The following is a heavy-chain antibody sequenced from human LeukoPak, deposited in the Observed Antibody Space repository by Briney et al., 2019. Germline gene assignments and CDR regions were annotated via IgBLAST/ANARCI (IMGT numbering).Heavy chain of an antibody. Sequence: GGSLRLSCAASGLTFSNYAMNWVRQAPGKGLEWDSYISDSGGSTHYADSVRGRFIISRDNSKNTLFLQMNSLRAEDTAVYYCARDDALGDNALGIWGQGTMVTVSS. CDR3: ARDDALGDNALGI. D-gene: IGHD3-16*01. CDR2: ISDSGGST. V-gene: IGHV3-23*01. J-gene: IGHJ3*02. CDR1: GLTFSNYA.